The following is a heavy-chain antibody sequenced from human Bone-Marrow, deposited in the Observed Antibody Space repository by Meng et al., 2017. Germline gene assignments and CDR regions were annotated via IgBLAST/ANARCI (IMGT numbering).Heavy chain of an antibody. CDR3: AIKYYDILTGYLQDV. V-gene: IGHV4-34*01. D-gene: IGHD3-9*01. CDR1: GGSFSGYY. CDR2: INHSGST. J-gene: IGHJ6*02. Sequence: QMQPQQWGAGLLKPSETLSLTCAGYGGSFSGYYWSWIHQPPGKGLEWIGEINHSGSTNYNPSLKSRVTISVDTSKNQVSLKLSSVTAADTAVYYCAIKYYDILTGYLQDVWGQGTTVTVSS.